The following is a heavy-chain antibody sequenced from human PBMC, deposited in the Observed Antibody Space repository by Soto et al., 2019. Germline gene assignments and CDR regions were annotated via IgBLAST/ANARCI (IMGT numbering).Heavy chain of an antibody. CDR3: ARVPPGYSSSSVYFDY. CDR1: GGSISSGGYS. J-gene: IGHJ4*02. CDR2: IYHSGST. V-gene: IGHV4-30-2*01. D-gene: IGHD6-6*01. Sequence: SETLSLTCAVSGGSISSGGYSWSLILQPPWKGLEWIGYIYHSGSTYYNPSLKSRVTISVDRSKNQFSLKLSSVTAADTAVYYCARVPPGYSSSSVYFDYWGQGTLVTVS.